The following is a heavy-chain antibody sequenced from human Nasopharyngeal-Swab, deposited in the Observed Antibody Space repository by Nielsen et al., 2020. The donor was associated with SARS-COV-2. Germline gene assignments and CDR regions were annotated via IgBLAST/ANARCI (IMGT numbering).Heavy chain of an antibody. V-gene: IGHV3-30*18. D-gene: IGHD6-13*01. CDR3: AKDKKARGDSSSWTTDY. J-gene: IGHJ4*02. Sequence: VRQMPGKGLEWVAVISYDRSNKYYADSVKGRFTISRDNSKNTLYLQMNSLRAEDTAVYYCAKDKKARGDSSSWTTDYWGQGALVTVSS. CDR2: ISYDRSNK.